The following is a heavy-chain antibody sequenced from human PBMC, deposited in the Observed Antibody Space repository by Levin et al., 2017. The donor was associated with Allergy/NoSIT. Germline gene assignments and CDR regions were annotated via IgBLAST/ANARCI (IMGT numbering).Heavy chain of an antibody. J-gene: IGHJ4*02. CDR1: GYTFSDYY. D-gene: IGHD2-2*01. CDR3: ARGGATSNDY. Sequence: GGSLRLSCSVSGYTFSDYYIHWIRQTPGQGLEWIGWIDPTRGATQFAEKFHARVVLTRDSSISTAYMELGKLRSDDTALYYCARGGATSNDYWGQGTLVTVSS. V-gene: IGHV1-2*02. CDR2: IDPTRGAT.